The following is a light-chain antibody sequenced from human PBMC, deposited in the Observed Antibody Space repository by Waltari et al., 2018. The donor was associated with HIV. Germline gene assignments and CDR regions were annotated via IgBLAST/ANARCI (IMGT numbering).Light chain of an antibody. CDR2: TNN. Sequence: QSVLTQPPLASGTPGQRVTISCSGSSSNIATNTVNWYQQLPGTAPKLLIYTNNQRPSGVPARFSGSKSGTSASLAISGLQSDDDADYYCATWDDSLNGWVFGGGTRLTVL. CDR1: SSNIATNT. J-gene: IGLJ3*02. CDR3: ATWDDSLNGWV. V-gene: IGLV1-44*01.